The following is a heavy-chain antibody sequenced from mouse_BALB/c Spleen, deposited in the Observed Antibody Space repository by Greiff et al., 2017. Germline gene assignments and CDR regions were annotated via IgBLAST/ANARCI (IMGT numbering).Heavy chain of an antibody. CDR3: ARYSYAMDY. CDR1: GFTFSSYT. CDR2: ISSGGGNT. V-gene: IGHV5-9*03. Sequence: EVKLVESGGGLVKPGGSLKLSCAASGFTFSSYTMSWVRQTPEKRLEWVATISSGGGNTYYPDSVKGRFTISRDNAKNNLYLQMSSLRSEDTALYYCARYSYAMDYWGQGTSVTVSS. J-gene: IGHJ4*01.